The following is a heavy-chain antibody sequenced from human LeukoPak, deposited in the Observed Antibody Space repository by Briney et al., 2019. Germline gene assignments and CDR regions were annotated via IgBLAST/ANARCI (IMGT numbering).Heavy chain of an antibody. V-gene: IGHV3-23*01. J-gene: IGHJ4*02. CDR3: AKTLSSGWSGRYYFDY. CDR2: IFVIGVNT. D-gene: IGHD6-19*01. CDR1: GFTFSTYA. Sequence: GGGLRLSCAASGFTFSTYAISWVRQAPGKGLEWVSGIFVIGVNTYYADSVKGPFTIYRDNSKSRLSLQMNSLRAEDTAVYYCAKTLSSGWSGRYYFDYWGQGTLVRLST.